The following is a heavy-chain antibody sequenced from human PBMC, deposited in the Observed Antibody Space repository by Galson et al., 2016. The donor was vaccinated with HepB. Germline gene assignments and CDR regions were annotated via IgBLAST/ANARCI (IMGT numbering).Heavy chain of an antibody. V-gene: IGHV4-30-4*01. J-gene: IGHJ5*02. CDR2: TYYDGTT. Sequence: TLSLTCSVSGGSLTSANYAWSWIRQPPGKGLEWIGHTYYDGTTYYKPSLKGRVSISLDTSKRQFSLNLNSVTSADTALYYCARRLAYCNTSGCRNWFDPWGQGTLVTISS. D-gene: IGHD2/OR15-2a*01. CDR1: GGSLTSANYA. CDR3: ARRLAYCNTSGCRNWFDP.